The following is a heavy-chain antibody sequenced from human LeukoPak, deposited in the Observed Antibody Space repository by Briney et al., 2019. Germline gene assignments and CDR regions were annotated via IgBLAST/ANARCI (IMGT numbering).Heavy chain of an antibody. CDR3: ARVGQLDGSYYYYYMDV. D-gene: IGHD6-6*01. J-gene: IGHJ6*03. CDR1: GYTLTELS. CDR2: FDPEDGET. V-gene: IGHV1-24*01. Sequence: ASVKVSCKVSGYTLTELSMHWVGQAPGKGLEWMGGFDPEDGETIYAQKFQGRVTMTEDTSTDTAYMELRSLRSDDTAVYYCARVGQLDGSYYYYYMDVWGKGTTVTVSS.